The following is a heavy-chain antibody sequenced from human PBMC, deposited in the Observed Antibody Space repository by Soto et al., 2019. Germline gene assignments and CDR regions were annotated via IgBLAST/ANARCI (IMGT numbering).Heavy chain of an antibody. J-gene: IGHJ5*02. V-gene: IGHV4-34*01. CDR2: INHSGST. CDR1: GGSFSGYY. Sequence: QVQLQQWGAGLLKPSETLSLTCAVYGGSFSGYYWSWIRQPPGKGLEWIGEINHSGSTNYNPSLKTRVPIPEDTSKTQSSLKLRSVTAADTAVYSCAGMLGYCSGGSCSYNWFDPWGQGTLVTVSS. D-gene: IGHD2-15*01. CDR3: AGMLGYCSGGSCSYNWFDP.